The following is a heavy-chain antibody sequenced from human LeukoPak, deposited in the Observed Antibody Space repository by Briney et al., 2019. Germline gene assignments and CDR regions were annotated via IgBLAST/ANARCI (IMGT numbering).Heavy chain of an antibody. CDR2: ISASGGRT. J-gene: IGHJ6*04. CDR1: GFTFDSYD. D-gene: IGHD3-10*01. CDR3: TLTLVRGRVYGMDV. Sequence: GGSLRLSCAASGFTFDSYDMSWVRQAPGKGLEWVSGISASGGRTYYADSVKGRFTISRDNSKNTLYLQMNSLRAEDTAVYYCTLTLVRGRVYGMDVWGEGTTVTVSS. V-gene: IGHV3-23*01.